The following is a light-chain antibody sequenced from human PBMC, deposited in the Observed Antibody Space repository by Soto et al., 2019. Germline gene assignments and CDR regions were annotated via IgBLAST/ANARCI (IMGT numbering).Light chain of an antibody. V-gene: IGKV3-20*01. CDR1: QSVSSSY. CDR2: GAS. J-gene: IGKJ1*01. CDR3: QQYGSSPPWT. Sequence: EIVLTQSPGTLSLSPGERATLSCRASQSVSSSYLAGYQQKPGQAPRLLIYGASSRATGIPDRFSGSGSRTDFTLTISRLEPEDFAVYYCQQYGSSPPWTCGQGTKLEIK.